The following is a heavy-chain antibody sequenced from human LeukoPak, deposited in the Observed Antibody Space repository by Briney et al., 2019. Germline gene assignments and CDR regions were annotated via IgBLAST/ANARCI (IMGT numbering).Heavy chain of an antibody. J-gene: IGHJ4*02. CDR2: FYYTGNT. Sequence: PSETLSLTCTVSGGSISSSGYYWGWIRQPPGKGLEWIGSFYYTGNTYYNPSLKSRVTISVDSSKNQFSLKLTSVTAADTAVYYCATLGEYYDSSGYYYNWGQGTLVTVSS. CDR1: GGSISSSGYY. D-gene: IGHD3-22*01. CDR3: ATLGEYYDSSGYYYN. V-gene: IGHV4-39*07.